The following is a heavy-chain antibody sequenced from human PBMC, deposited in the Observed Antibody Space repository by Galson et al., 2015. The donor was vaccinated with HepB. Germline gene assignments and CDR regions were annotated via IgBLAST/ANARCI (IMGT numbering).Heavy chain of an antibody. CDR2: INPNSANT. V-gene: IGHV1-8*01. Sequence: SVKVSCKASGYTFNSYDINWVRQASGQGLEWMGWINPNSANTGYAQKFQGRVTMTRNISTSTVYMELSSLRSDDTAVYYCARVMVPGENWFDPWGQGTLVTVSS. D-gene: IGHD2-8*01. CDR1: GYTFNSYD. CDR3: ARVMVPGENWFDP. J-gene: IGHJ5*02.